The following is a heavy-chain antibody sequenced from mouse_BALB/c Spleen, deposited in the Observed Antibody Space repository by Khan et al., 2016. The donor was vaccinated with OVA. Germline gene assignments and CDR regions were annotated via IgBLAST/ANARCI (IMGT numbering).Heavy chain of an antibody. Sequence: DVMLVESGGGLVKPGGSLKLSCAASGFTFSSYAMSWVRQTPEKRLEWVATISSGGSYTYYPDSVKGRFTISRDNAKNTLYLQMSSLRSEDTAMYYCARHGEVFYFDYWGQGTTLTVSS. V-gene: IGHV5-9-1*01. CDR3: ARHGEVFYFDY. D-gene: IGHD2-14*01. J-gene: IGHJ2*01. CDR1: GFTFSSYA. CDR2: ISSGGSYT.